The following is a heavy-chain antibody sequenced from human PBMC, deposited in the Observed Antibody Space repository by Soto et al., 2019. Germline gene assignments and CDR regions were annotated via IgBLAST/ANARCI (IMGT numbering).Heavy chain of an antibody. CDR2: ISGSGGST. CDR1: GFTFSSYA. CDR3: SKFGSGRPLGYFDY. D-gene: IGHD3-10*01. J-gene: IGHJ4*02. Sequence: PVGSLRLSCAASGFTFSSYAMSWVRQAPGKGLEWVSAISGSGGSTYYADSVKGRFTISRDNSKNTLYLQMNSLRAEDTAVYYCSKFGSGRPLGYFDYRGQGTLVTVSS. V-gene: IGHV3-23*01.